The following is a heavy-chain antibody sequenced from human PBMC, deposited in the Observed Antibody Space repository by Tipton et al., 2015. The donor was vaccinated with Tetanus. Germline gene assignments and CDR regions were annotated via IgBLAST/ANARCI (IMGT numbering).Heavy chain of an antibody. D-gene: IGHD2-21*01. Sequence: QLVQSGGEVKKPGESLKISCKGSGYIFNNYWIGWVRQKPGKGLEWMGIIYPGDSDTRYSPSFQGQVTISVDRSINTAYLQWSSLKASDTSMFYCGRAHCAGGVGNFGFWGQGALVTVAS. CDR1: GYIFNNYW. CDR2: IYPGDSDT. J-gene: IGHJ4*02. CDR3: GRAHCAGGVGNFGF. V-gene: IGHV5-51*01.